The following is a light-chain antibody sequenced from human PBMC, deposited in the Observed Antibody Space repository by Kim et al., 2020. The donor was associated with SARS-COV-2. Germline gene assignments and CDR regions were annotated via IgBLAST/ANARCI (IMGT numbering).Light chain of an antibody. CDR3: QQSHIRPQT. CDR1: ENIVTF. J-gene: IGKJ1*01. CDR2: AAS. V-gene: IGKV1-39*01. Sequence: DIQMTQSPPSLSASVGDRVTITCRASENIVTFLHWYQQKPGKAPKLLIYAASRLQSGAPSRFSGSGTGTDFTLTISRLQPEDFATCYCQQSHIRPQTFGRGTKVDIK.